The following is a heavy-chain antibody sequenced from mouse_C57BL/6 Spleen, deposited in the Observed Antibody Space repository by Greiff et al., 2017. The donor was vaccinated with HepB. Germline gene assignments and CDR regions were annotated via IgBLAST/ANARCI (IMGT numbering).Heavy chain of an antibody. D-gene: IGHD2-5*01. CDR1: GYTFTDYY. CDR3: AREDYSNLFDY. Sequence: EVQLQQSGPELVKPGASVKISCKASGYTFTDYYMNWVKQSHGKSLEWIGDINPNNGGTSYNQKFKGKATLTVDKSSSTAYMELRSLTSEDSAVYYCAREDYSNLFDYWGQGTTLTVSS. CDR2: INPNNGGT. V-gene: IGHV1-26*01. J-gene: IGHJ2*01.